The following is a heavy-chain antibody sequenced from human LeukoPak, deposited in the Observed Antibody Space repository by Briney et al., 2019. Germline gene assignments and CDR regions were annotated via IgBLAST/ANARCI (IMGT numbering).Heavy chain of an antibody. D-gene: IGHD3-22*01. CDR1: GYTFTSYG. CDR3: ARDAKSIDYYDPEV. J-gene: IGHJ4*02. V-gene: IGHV1-18*01. Sequence: ASVKVSCKASGYTFTSYGISWVRQAPGQGLEWMGWISAYNGNTNYAQKLQGRVTMTTDTSTSTAYMELRSLRSDDTAVYYCARDAKSIDYYDPEVWGQGTLVTVSS. CDR2: ISAYNGNT.